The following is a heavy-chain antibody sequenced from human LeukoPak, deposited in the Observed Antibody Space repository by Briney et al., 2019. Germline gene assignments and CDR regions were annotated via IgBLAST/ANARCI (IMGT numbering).Heavy chain of an antibody. Sequence: GASVKVSCKASGYTFTSYYMHWVRQAPGQGLEWMGIINPSGGSTSYAQKFQGRVTMTRDTSTSTVYMELSGLRSEDTAVYYCARVLWVAAAGTGFDYWGQGTLVTVSS. J-gene: IGHJ4*02. CDR3: ARVLWVAAAGTGFDY. CDR1: GYTFTSYY. V-gene: IGHV1-46*01. CDR2: INPSGGST. D-gene: IGHD6-13*01.